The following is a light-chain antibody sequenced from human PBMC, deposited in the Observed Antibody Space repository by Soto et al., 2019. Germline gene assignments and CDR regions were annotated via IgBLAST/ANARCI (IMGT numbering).Light chain of an antibody. CDR2: GAS. CDR3: QQYGSSFRYT. V-gene: IGKV3-20*01. Sequence: EIVLTQSPGTLSLSPGERATLSCRASQRFNGNSLTWYQQKPGQAPRLLIYGASSRATGIPDRFSGSGSGTDFTLTISRLEPGDLAVYYCQQYGSSFRYTFGQGTKLEIK. J-gene: IGKJ2*01. CDR1: QRFNGNS.